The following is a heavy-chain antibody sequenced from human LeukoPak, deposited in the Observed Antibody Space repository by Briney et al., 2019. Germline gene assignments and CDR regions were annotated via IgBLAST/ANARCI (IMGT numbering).Heavy chain of an antibody. D-gene: IGHD4-17*01. CDR3: ARDATEYGDSHFDW. CDR2: IWNDGSHQ. CDR1: GFNFSSYG. V-gene: IGHV3-33*01. Sequence: GGSLRLSCSASGFNFSSYGMHWVRQAPGKGLEWVAVIWNDGSHQYYADSEKGRFTISRDNSRNTVYLQMNRLRVEDTAVYYCARDATEYGDSHFDWWGQGTMVTVSS. J-gene: IGHJ4*02.